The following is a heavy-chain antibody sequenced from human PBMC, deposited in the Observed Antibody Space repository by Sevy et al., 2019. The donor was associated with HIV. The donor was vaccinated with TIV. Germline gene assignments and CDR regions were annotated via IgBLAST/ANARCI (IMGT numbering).Heavy chain of an antibody. CDR3: ARDGDMTTVTYPYYFDY. CDR2: ISSSSSYT. D-gene: IGHD4-17*01. Sequence: GESLKISCAASGFTFSDYYMSWIRQAPGKGLEWVSYISSSSSYTNYADSVKGRFTISRDNAKNSLYLQMNSLRAEDTAVYYCARDGDMTTVTYPYYFDYWGQGTLVTVSS. CDR1: GFTFSDYY. V-gene: IGHV3-11*06. J-gene: IGHJ4*02.